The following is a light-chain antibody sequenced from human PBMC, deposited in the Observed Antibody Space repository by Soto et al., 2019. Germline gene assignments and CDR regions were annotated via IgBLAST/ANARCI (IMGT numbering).Light chain of an antibody. CDR1: SSNVGAGYD. Sequence: QSVLTQPPSVSGAPGQRVTISCTGSSSNVGAGYDVHWYQQLPGTAPRALIYYNDNRPSGVPDRFSGSKSGTSASLAITGLQAEDEADYYCQSYDSSLSVYVFGTGTKVTVL. CDR3: QSYDSSLSVYV. CDR2: YND. V-gene: IGLV1-40*01. J-gene: IGLJ1*01.